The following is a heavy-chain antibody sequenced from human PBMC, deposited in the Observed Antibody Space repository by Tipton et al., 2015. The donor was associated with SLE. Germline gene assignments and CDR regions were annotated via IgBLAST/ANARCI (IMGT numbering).Heavy chain of an antibody. CDR2: IYYSGST. Sequence: LRLSCTVSGGSISSYYWSWIRQPPGKGLEWIGYIYYSGSTNYNPSLKSRVPISVDTSKNQFSLKLSSVTAADTAVYYCARGGGGSYYVKDYWGQGTLVTVSS. CDR1: GGSISSYY. D-gene: IGHD1-26*01. V-gene: IGHV4-59*01. J-gene: IGHJ4*02. CDR3: ARGGGGSYYVKDY.